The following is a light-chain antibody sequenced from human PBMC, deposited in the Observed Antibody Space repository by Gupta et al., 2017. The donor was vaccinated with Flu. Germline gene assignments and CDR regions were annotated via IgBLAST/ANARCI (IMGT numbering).Light chain of an antibody. V-gene: IGLV1-47*01. J-gene: IGLJ3*02. Sequence: TVTISGSGSRSNIGSNFVYWYQQFPGTAPKLLISRNNQRPSGVPDRLSGSKSGTSGSLTISGLRSEDEADYYCATWDDSLSGWVFGGGTKVTVL. CDR2: RNN. CDR3: ATWDDSLSGWV. CDR1: RSNIGSNF.